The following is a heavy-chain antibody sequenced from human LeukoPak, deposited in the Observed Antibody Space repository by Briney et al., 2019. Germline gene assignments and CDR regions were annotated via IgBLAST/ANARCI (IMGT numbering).Heavy chain of an antibody. CDR1: GGSISSSSYD. CDR3: ARHVSVTMVRGVIIDY. J-gene: IGHJ4*02. D-gene: IGHD3-10*01. CDR2: IYYSGST. V-gene: IGHV4-39*01. Sequence: SETLSLTCTVSGGSISSSSYDWGWIRQPPGKGLEWIGSIYYSGSTYYNPPLKSRVTISVETSKNQFSLKLSSVTAADAAVYYCARHVSVTMVRGVIIDYWGQGTLVTVSS.